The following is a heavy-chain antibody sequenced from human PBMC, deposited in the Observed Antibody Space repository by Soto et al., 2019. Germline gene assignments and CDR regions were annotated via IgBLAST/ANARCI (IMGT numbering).Heavy chain of an antibody. V-gene: IGHV3-7*01. D-gene: IGHD5-12*01. J-gene: IGHJ6*02. CDR3: ARDPNIVATMGSIYCYYGMDV. CDR1: GFTFSSYW. Sequence: EVQLVESGGGLVQPGGSLRLSCAASGFTFSSYWMSWVRQAPGKGLEWVANIKQDGSEKYYVDSVKGRFTISRDNAKNSLYLHMNGLGAEDTAVYYCARDPNIVATMGSIYCYYGMDVWGQGTTVTVSS. CDR2: IKQDGSEK.